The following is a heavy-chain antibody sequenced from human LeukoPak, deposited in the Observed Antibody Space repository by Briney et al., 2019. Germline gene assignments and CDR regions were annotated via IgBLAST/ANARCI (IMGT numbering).Heavy chain of an antibody. V-gene: IGHV3-30-3*01. CDR3: ARDYRYGMDV. CDR1: GFSFSNYV. CDR2: ISHDGSTK. Sequence: GGSLRLSCAASGFSFSNYVMHWVRQAPGKGLECVAVISHDGSTKDYADSVKGRFTISRDNSQNTLYLQMNSLRGEDTAVYYCARDYRYGMDVWGLGTTVTVSS. J-gene: IGHJ6*02. D-gene: IGHD3-16*02.